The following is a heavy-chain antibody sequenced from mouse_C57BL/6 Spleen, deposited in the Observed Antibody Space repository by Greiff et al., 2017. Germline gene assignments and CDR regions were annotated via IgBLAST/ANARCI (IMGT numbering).Heavy chain of an antibody. CDR2: IDPSDSYT. Sequence: QVQLQQPGAELVRPGTSVKLSCKASGYTFTSYWMHWVKQRPGQGLEWIGVIDPSDSYTNYNQKFKGKATLTVDTSSSTAYMQLSSLTSEDSAVYYCARSYDYDRYFDVWGTGTTVTVSS. D-gene: IGHD2-4*01. V-gene: IGHV1-59*01. CDR1: GYTFTSYW. J-gene: IGHJ1*03. CDR3: ARSYDYDRYFDV.